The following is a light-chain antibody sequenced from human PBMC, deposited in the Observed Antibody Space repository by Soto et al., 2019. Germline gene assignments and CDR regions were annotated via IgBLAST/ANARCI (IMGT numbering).Light chain of an antibody. CDR2: DAS. Sequence: EIVLTQSPATLSLSPGERTTLSCRASQSVDSYLHWYQQKPGQAPRLLIYDASNRATGIPARFSGSGSGTDFTLTISSLEPEDFAVYYCQQRSNWPPITFGQGTRLEIK. CDR1: QSVDSY. CDR3: QQRSNWPPIT. V-gene: IGKV3-11*01. J-gene: IGKJ5*01.